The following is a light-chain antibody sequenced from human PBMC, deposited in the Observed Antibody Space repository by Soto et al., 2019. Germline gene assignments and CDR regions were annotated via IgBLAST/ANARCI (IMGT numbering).Light chain of an antibody. CDR1: QSISSW. CDR2: DAS. CDR3: QQYRT. V-gene: IGKV1-5*01. J-gene: IGKJ1*01. Sequence: DIQMTQSPSTLSASVGDRVTITCRASQSISSWLAWYQQKPGKAPKLLIYDASSLESGVPSRFSGSGSGTEFTLTISSLQPDDFATYYCQQYRTFGQGTNVDI.